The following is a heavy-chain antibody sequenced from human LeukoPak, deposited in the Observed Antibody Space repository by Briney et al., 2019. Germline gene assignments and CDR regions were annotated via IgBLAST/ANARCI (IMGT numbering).Heavy chain of an antibody. Sequence: GGSLRLSCAASGFTFSSYGMSWVRQAPGKGLEWVAFIRYDGSNKYYADSVKGRFTISRDNSKNTLYLQMNSLRAEDTAVYYCAKEDTAMAYYYYYYMDVWGKGTTVTISS. D-gene: IGHD5-18*01. CDR2: IRYDGSNK. J-gene: IGHJ6*03. V-gene: IGHV3-30*02. CDR3: AKEDTAMAYYYYYYMDV. CDR1: GFTFSSYG.